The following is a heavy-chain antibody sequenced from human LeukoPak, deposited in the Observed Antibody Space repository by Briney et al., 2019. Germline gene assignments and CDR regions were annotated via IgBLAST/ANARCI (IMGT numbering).Heavy chain of an antibody. V-gene: IGHV4-59*01. J-gene: IGHJ3*02. Sequence: SETLSLTCTVSGGSISTYYWSWIRLPPGKGLEWIGYIHYSGSTSYNPSLKSRITISVDTSKNQLSLILNSVTAADTAVYYCAREYSAFEIWGQGTMVTVSS. CDR1: GGSISTYY. CDR2: IHYSGST. D-gene: IGHD1-1*01. CDR3: AREYSAFEI.